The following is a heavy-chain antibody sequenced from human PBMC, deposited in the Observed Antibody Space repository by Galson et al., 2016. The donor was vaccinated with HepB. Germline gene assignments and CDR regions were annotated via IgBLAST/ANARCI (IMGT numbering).Heavy chain of an antibody. D-gene: IGHD1-14*01. CDR3: AKLHLGGTFIVTGLGSFDI. J-gene: IGHJ3*02. Sequence: SLRLSCAAPGFTFSKYAMHWFRQPPGKGLEWVSLISYDGSNAFYADSGKGRFTISRDNSKNTLYLQMSSLRGEDTAAYYCAKLHLGGTFIVTGLGSFDIWGQGSMVTVSS. CDR1: GFTFSKYA. CDR2: ISYDGSNA. V-gene: IGHV3-30-3*02.